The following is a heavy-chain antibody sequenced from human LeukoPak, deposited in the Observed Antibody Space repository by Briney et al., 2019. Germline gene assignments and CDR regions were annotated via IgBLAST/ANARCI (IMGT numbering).Heavy chain of an antibody. CDR3: AKSRTIFGVVIIGDYFDY. V-gene: IGHV3-23*01. CDR2: ISGSGGST. Sequence: GGSLRLSCAASGFTFSSYAMSWVRQAPGQGLEWVSAISGSGGSTYYADSVKGRFTISRDNSKNTLYLQMNSLRAEDTAVYYCAKSRTIFGVVIIGDYFDYWGQGTLVTVSS. D-gene: IGHD3-3*01. J-gene: IGHJ4*02. CDR1: GFTFSSYA.